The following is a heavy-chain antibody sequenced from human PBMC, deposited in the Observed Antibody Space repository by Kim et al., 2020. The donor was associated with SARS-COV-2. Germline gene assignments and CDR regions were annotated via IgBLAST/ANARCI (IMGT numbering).Heavy chain of an antibody. CDR2: IYHSGTT. D-gene: IGHD3-10*01. CDR3: ARDRPHTYGSGSYMDV. J-gene: IGHJ6*02. CDR1: GGSISTINW. V-gene: IGHV4-4*02. Sequence: SETLSLTCAVSGGSISTINWWSWVRQPPGKGLEWIGEIYHSGTTTYNPSLESRVSISVDKSKNQFSLKLSSVTAADTAVYYCARDRPHTYGSGSYMDVWGPGTTVTVSS.